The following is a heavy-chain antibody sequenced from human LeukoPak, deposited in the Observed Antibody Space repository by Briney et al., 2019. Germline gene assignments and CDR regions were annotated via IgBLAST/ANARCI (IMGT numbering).Heavy chain of an antibody. J-gene: IGHJ5*02. CDR1: GGSISSGSYY. D-gene: IGHD6-6*01. CDR3: ARAEYSSSSSWFDP. CDR2: IYTSGST. Sequence: SETLSLTCTVSGGSISSGSYYWRWIRQPAGKGLEWIGRIYTSGSTNYNPSLKSRVTISVDTSKNQFSLKLSSVTAADTAVYYCARAEYSSSSSWFDPWGQGTLVTVSS. V-gene: IGHV4-61*02.